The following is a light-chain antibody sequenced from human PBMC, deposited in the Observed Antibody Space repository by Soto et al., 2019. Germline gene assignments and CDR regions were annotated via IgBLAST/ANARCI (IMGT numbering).Light chain of an antibody. Sequence: DIQMTQSPSTLSASVGDRVTITCRASQSISSWLAWYQQKPGKAPKLLIYKASSLDSGVPTRFSGSGSGTEFTLTISSLQPDDVATYHCQQYNSYTLGQGTKLEIK. CDR2: KAS. CDR1: QSISSW. CDR3: QQYNSYT. V-gene: IGKV1-5*03. J-gene: IGKJ2*01.